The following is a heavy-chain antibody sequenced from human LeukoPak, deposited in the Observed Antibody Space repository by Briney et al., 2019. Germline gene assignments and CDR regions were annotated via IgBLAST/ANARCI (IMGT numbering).Heavy chain of an antibody. J-gene: IGHJ5*02. D-gene: IGHD5-12*01. CDR2: IIPIFNTS. CDR1: GSTFSSYA. CDR3: ARGGYSGYDPNWFAP. V-gene: IGHV1-69*05. Sequence: ASVKVSCKVSGSTFSSYAISWVRQAPGQGLEWMGGIIPIFNTSYFAEQFQGRVTITTDESMTTTYMELSSLRSEDTAVYYCARGGYSGYDPNWFAPWGQGTLVTVSS.